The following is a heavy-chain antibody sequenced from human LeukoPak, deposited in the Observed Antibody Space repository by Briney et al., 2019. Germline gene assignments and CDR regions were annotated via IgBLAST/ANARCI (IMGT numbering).Heavy chain of an antibody. CDR1: AYSISSAYY. D-gene: IGHD5-18*01. Sequence: PSETLSLTCAVSAYSISSAYYWGWSRPPPGKGLEWIGIIYHSGSTYYNPSLKRRVTISVDTSKNQFSLKVTSVTAADTAVYYCAGNVDTAMVTFDSWGQGTLVTVSS. CDR3: AGNVDTAMVTFDS. CDR2: IYHSGST. J-gene: IGHJ4*02. V-gene: IGHV4-38-2*01.